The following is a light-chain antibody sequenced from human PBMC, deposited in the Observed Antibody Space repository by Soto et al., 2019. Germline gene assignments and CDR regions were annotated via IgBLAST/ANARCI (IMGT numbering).Light chain of an antibody. CDR2: GAS. V-gene: IGKV3-20*01. J-gene: IGKJ1*01. CDR1: QSVSNNY. Sequence: EIVLTQSPGTLSSSPGERATLSCRASQSVSNNYLAWYQQKPGQAPRLLIYGASSRATGIPDRFSGSGSGTEFTLTISRLEPEDFAVFYCQQYGGSPRTFGQGTRVEIK. CDR3: QQYGGSPRT.